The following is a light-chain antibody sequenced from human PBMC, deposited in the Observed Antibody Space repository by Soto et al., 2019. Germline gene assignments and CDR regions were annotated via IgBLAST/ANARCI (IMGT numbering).Light chain of an antibody. CDR2: KAS. J-gene: IGKJ4*01. Sequence: DIPMTQSPSTLSASVGDRVTITCRANQSISTWLAWYQQKRGKAPNLLIFKASSLESGVTSRFSGSGSGTEFTLTIDSLQPDDFATYYCQQYNSYPLTFGGGTKVEIK. CDR3: QQYNSYPLT. V-gene: IGKV1-5*03. CDR1: QSISTW.